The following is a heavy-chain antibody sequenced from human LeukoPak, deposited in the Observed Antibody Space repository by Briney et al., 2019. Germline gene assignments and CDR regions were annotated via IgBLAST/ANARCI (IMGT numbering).Heavy chain of an antibody. V-gene: IGHV1-2*02. D-gene: IGHD3-3*01. CDR2: IAANSGDT. J-gene: IGHJ5*02. Sequence: ASVKVSCKASGYTFTGYYIHWLRQAPGQGLEWMGWIAANSGDTNYAQKFRGRVTMTRDTSVSTAYMELSRLRSDDTAVYYCAREGLDDSNWFDPWGQGTLVTVSS. CDR3: AREGLDDSNWFDP. CDR1: GYTFTGYY.